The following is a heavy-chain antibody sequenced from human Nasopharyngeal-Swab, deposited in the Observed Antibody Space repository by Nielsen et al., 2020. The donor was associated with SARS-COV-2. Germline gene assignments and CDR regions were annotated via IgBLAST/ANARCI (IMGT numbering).Heavy chain of an antibody. CDR2: ISSSGSIT. CDR3: ARGVETIHH. J-gene: IGHJ1*01. V-gene: IGHV3-11*04. Sequence: GESLKISCAASGFSFSEYYMSWIRQAPGKGLEWISDISSSGSITHSADSMKGRFTISRDNAKKSLYLQMNSLRAEDTAVYYCARGVETIHHWGQGSLVTVSS. CDR1: GFSFSEYY. D-gene: IGHD5-24*01.